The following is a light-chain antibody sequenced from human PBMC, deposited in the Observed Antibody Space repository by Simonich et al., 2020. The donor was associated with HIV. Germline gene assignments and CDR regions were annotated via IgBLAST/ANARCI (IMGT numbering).Light chain of an antibody. CDR3: SSHTSSSTWV. CDR1: RSDVGGYNY. J-gene: IGLJ3*02. V-gene: IGLV2-14*01. Sequence: QSALTQPPSASGSPGQSVTISCTGTRSDVGGYNYVSWYQQHPGKAPKLIIYDVYKRPSGVSNRFSGSKSDTTASLTISGLQAEDEADYYCSSHTSSSTWVFGGGTKVTVL. CDR2: DVY.